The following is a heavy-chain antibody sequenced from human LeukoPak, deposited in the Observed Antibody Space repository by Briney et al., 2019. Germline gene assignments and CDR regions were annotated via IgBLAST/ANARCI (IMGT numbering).Heavy chain of an antibody. V-gene: IGHV4-59*08. CDR3: ASPLGYCSSTNCYGDY. J-gene: IGHJ4*02. CDR2: IYYSGST. CDR1: GGSISGYY. D-gene: IGHD2-2*01. Sequence: SETLSLTCTVSGGSISGYYWSWIRQPPGKGLEWIGYIYYSGSTNYNPSLKSRLTISVDTSKNQFSLKLTSVTAADTAVYYCASPLGYCSSTNCYGDYWGQGTLVTVSS.